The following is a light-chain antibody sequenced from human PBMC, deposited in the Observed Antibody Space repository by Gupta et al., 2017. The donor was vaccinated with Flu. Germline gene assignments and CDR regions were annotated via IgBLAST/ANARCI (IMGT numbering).Light chain of an antibody. CDR2: GAS. CDR1: QDIRRF. Sequence: SVLSAAVRDRGTITCRASQDIRRFLAWDQQKPGKAPKLLIYGASTLQSGVPSRFSGSGAGTEVTLTISSRQPEDSATYYCQQLNSYPSWTFGGGTKVEI. V-gene: IGKV1-9*01. CDR3: QQLNSYPSWT. J-gene: IGKJ4*01.